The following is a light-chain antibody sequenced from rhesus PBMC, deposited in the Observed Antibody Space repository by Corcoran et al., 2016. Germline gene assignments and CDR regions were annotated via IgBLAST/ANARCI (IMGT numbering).Light chain of an antibody. CDR2: YAS. CDR1: QDINIF. J-gene: IGKJ3*01. Sequence: DIQMTQSPSSLSASVGDRVTITCRASQDINIFLSWYQQKPGKAPKPRIFYASRLETGVPSRFSGSRSGTDYTLTISSLQPDDIATYYYQQYNNSPFTFGPGTKLDIQ. CDR3: QQYNNSPFT. V-gene: IGKV1-66*01.